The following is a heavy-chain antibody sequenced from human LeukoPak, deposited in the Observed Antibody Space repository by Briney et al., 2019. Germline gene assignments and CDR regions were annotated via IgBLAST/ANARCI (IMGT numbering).Heavy chain of an antibody. CDR1: GFTFSNYW. D-gene: IGHD3-22*01. Sequence: GGSLRLSCAASGFTFSNYWMSWVRQAPGKGLEWVANIKQDGSENYYVDSVKVRFSISRDNAKNSLYLQMNSLRAEDTAVYYCARGDPDYYDSSGYRYWGQGILVTVSS. V-gene: IGHV3-7*01. CDR3: ARGDPDYYDSSGYRY. J-gene: IGHJ4*02. CDR2: IKQDGSEN.